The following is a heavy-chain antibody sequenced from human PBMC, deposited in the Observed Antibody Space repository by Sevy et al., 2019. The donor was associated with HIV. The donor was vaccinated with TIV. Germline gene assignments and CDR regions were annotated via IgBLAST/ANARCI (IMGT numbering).Heavy chain of an antibody. Sequence: GGSLRLSCAASGFTFRNYTMNWVRQAPGKGLQWVSSITSDSTYVFYADSLRGQFTISRDNAKNSVYLQMNSLRAEETALYYCARDAGLGSAYYYYYGMDVWGQGTTVTVSS. J-gene: IGHJ6*02. CDR3: ARDAGLGSAYYYYYGMDV. D-gene: IGHD3-16*01. V-gene: IGHV3-21*01. CDR1: GFTFRNYT. CDR2: ITSDSTYV.